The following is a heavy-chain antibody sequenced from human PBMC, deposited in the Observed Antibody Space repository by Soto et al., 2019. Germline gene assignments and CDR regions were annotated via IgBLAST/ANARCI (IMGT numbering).Heavy chain of an antibody. V-gene: IGHV1-69*01. D-gene: IGHD3-3*01. J-gene: IGHJ5*02. CDR1: GGTFNSYA. CDR3: GRNPFFLSSGVVSIRKGFDP. Sequence: QVQLVQSGAELKKPGSSVKVSCKASGGTFNSYAISWVRQAPGQGLEWMGGIIPIFGTANNAQKFQGKVTITADHSTRTADMELSSLRSEDTALYYCGRNPFFLSSGVVSIRKGFDPWGQGILVTVSS. CDR2: IIPIFGTA.